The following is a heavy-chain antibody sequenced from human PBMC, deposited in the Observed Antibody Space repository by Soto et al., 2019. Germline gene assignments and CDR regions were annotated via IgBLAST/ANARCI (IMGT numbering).Heavy chain of an antibody. CDR3: VRGPSDHKLRLVEWPYGDY. Sequence: GGSLRLSCVASGFIVSSNQMSWVRQAPGKGLEWVSVIYSGHTTYYADSVEGRFTISRDDSKNTLYLQMNSLGVEDTAVYYCVRGPSDHKLRLVEWPYGDYWGQGALVTV. CDR1: GFIVSSNQ. J-gene: IGHJ4*02. D-gene: IGHD3-3*01. CDR2: IYSGHTT. V-gene: IGHV3-53*01.